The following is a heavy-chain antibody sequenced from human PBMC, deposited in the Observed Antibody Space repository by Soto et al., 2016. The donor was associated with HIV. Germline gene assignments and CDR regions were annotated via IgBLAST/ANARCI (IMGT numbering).Heavy chain of an antibody. CDR3: ARGHHGYKGFDPPFDF. CDR2: IRQNGEEK. CDR1: GFTLSNYW. J-gene: IGHJ4*02. V-gene: IGHV3-7*03. Sequence: EVQLVESGGGSVQPGGSLRLSCDVSGFTLSNYWMNWVREAPGKGLEWVANIRQNGEEKYYVKDVMGRFTISRDNAKNSVHLQMNNLRAEDTALYYCARGHHGYKGFDPPFDFSGQGTQVIVSS. D-gene: IGHD5-18*01.